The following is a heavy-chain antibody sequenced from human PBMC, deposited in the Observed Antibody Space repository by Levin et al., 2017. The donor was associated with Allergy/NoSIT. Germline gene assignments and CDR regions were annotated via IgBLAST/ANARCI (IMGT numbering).Heavy chain of an antibody. V-gene: IGHV1-24*01. CDR1: GYTLTELS. D-gene: IGHD3-22*01. Sequence: ASVKVSCKVSGYTLTELSMHWVRQAPGKGLEWMGGFDPEDGETIYAQKFQGRVTMTEDTSTDTAYMELSSLRSEDTAVYYCATLGTYYYDSSGYLGVDYWGQGTLVTVSS. J-gene: IGHJ4*02. CDR3: ATLGTYYYDSSGYLGVDY. CDR2: FDPEDGET.